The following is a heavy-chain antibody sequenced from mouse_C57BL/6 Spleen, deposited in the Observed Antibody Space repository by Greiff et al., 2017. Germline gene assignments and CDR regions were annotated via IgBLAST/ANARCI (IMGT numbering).Heavy chain of an antibody. V-gene: IGHV1-82*01. J-gene: IGHJ4*01. D-gene: IGHD1-1*01. Sequence: VQRVESGPELVKPGASVKISCKASGYAFSSSWMNWVKQRPGKGLEWIGRIYPGDGDTNYNGKFKGKATLTADKSSSTAYMQLSSLTSEDSAVYFCARGEHYYGSGAMDYWGQGTSVTVSS. CDR1: GYAFSSSW. CDR3: ARGEHYYGSGAMDY. CDR2: IYPGDGDT.